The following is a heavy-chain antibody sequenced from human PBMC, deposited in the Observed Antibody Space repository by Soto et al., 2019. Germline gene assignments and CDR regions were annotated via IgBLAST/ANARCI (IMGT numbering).Heavy chain of an antibody. CDR2: IYYSGST. CDR3: ARSASATAMAYLAY. D-gene: IGHD5-18*01. CDR1: GGSISSGGYY. V-gene: IGHV4-31*03. Sequence: PSETLSLTCTVSGGSISSGGYYWSWIRQHPGKGLEWIGYIYYSGSTYYNPSLKSRVTISVDTSKNQFSLKLSSVTAADTAVYYCARSASATAMAYLAYWGQGTLVTVSS. J-gene: IGHJ4*02.